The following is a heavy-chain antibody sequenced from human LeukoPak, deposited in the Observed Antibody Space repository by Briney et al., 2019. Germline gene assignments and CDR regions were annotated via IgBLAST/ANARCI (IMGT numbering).Heavy chain of an antibody. J-gene: IGHJ4*02. CDR2: IYYSGST. D-gene: IGHD6-19*01. V-gene: IGHV4-39*07. CDR1: GGSISSSSYY. Sequence: SETLSLTCTVSGGSISSSSYYWGWIRQPPGKGLEWIGSIYYSGSTYYNPSLKSRVTISVDTSKNQFSRKLSSVTAADTAVYYCARQGIAVARVDYWGQGTLVTVSS. CDR3: ARQGIAVARVDY.